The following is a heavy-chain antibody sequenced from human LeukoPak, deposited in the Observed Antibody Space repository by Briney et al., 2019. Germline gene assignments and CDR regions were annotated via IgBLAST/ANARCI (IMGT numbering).Heavy chain of an antibody. J-gene: IGHJ4*02. Sequence: NPSETLSLTCAVYGGSFSGYYWSWIRQPPGKGLEWIGEINHSGSTNYNPSLKSRVTISVDTSKNQFSLKLSSVTAADTAVYYCARHRRFLEWLLDYWGQGTLVTVSS. CDR3: ARHRRFLEWLLDY. CDR2: INHSGST. D-gene: IGHD3-3*01. CDR1: GGSFSGYY. V-gene: IGHV4-34*01.